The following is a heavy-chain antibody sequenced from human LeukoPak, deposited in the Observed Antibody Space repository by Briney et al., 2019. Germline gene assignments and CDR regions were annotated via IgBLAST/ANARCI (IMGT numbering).Heavy chain of an antibody. CDR2: ISWNSGSI. D-gene: IGHD3-22*01. CDR3: AKDISDSSGFHDAFDI. CDR1: GFTFDDYA. Sequence: GGSLRLSCAASGFTFDDYAMHWVRQAPGKGLEWVSGISWNSGSIGYAESVKGRFTISRDNAKNSLYLQMNSLRAEDTALYYCAKDISDSSGFHDAFDIWGQGTMVTVSS. V-gene: IGHV3-9*01. J-gene: IGHJ3*02.